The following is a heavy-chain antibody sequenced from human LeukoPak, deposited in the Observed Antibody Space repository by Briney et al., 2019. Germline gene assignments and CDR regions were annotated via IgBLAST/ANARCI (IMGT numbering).Heavy chain of an antibody. CDR1: GFTFSSYW. CDR3: YGGNAES. CDR2: INSDGSDT. D-gene: IGHD4-23*01. V-gene: IGHV3-74*01. Sequence: GGSLRLSCTASGFTFSSYWMHWVRQAPGKGLVWVSGINSDGSDTYYADSVKGRFTISRDNAKNALYLQMNSLRAEDTVVYYCYGGNAESWGQGTLVTVSS. J-gene: IGHJ1*01.